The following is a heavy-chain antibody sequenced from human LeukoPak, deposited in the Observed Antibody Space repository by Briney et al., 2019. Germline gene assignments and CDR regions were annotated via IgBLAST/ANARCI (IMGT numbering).Heavy chain of an antibody. CDR1: GFTFSSYS. V-gene: IGHV3-21*01. CDR3: ARDSMSDALPDY. D-gene: IGHD2-21*02. Sequence: GGALRISCAASGFTFSSYSMNWGRQAPGEGVEWVSSISSSSSYIYYADSVKGRFTISRDNAKNSLYLQMNSLRAEDTAVYYCARDSMSDALPDYWGQGTLVTVSS. J-gene: IGHJ4*02. CDR2: ISSSSSYI.